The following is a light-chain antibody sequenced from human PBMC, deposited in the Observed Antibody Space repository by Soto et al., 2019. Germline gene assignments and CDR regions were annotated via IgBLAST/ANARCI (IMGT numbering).Light chain of an antibody. J-gene: IGLJ1*01. CDR1: SSNIGSNT. Sequence: QSVLTQPPSASGTPGQRVTISCSGSSSNIGSNTVNWYQQLPGTAPKLLIYSNNQRPSGVPDRFSGSKSGTSASLAISGLQSEDEAEYYCAAWDDNLSGFYVFGTGTKVTVL. V-gene: IGLV1-44*01. CDR2: SNN. CDR3: AAWDDNLSGFYV.